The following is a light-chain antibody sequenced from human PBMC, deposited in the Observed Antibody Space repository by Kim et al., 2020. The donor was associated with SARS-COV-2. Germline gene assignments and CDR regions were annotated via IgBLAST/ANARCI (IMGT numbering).Light chain of an antibody. V-gene: IGKV3-15*01. CDR2: GAS. CDR3: QRYDDWWT. Sequence: EMVMTQSPATLSVSPGQRATLSCRASQSIDTYVAWYQKKPGQVPRLLIYGASTRATSVPARFSGSGSGTEFTLTISSLQSEDCAVYYCQRYDDWWTFGQGTKVDIK. CDR1: QSIDTY. J-gene: IGKJ1*01.